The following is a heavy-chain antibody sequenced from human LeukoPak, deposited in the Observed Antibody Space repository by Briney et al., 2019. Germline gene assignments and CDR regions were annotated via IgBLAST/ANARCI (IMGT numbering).Heavy chain of an antibody. CDR1: GGSISSYY. Sequence: SETLSLTCTVSGGSISSYYWSWIRQPPGKGLEWIGYIYYSGSTNYNPSLKSRVTISVDTSKNQFSLKLSSVTAADTAVYYCARSGYGDYADQLDYWGQGTLVTVSS. D-gene: IGHD4-17*01. V-gene: IGHV4-59*01. CDR2: IYYSGST. CDR3: ARSGYGDYADQLDY. J-gene: IGHJ4*02.